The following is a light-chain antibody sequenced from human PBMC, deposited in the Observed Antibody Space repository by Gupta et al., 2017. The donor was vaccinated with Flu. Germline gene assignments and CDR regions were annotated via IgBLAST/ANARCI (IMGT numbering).Light chain of an antibody. J-gene: IGKJ3*01. V-gene: IGKV1-39*01. CDR2: AAS. CDR3: QQSYNSPRFI. Sequence: DRVTITCRASQSIGNYLNWYRQKPGKVPKLLLYAASTLQSGVPSRFSGSGSGTDFTLTISSLQPEDFATYYCQQSYNSPRFIFGPGTKVEIK. CDR1: QSIGNY.